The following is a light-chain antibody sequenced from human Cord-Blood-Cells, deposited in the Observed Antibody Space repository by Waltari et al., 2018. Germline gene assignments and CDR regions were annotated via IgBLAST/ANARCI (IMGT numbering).Light chain of an antibody. J-gene: IGKJ1*01. Sequence: IVITQTPLSLSVTPGQPASICCKASQSLLHSDGKTYLYWYLQKTGQSPQLLIYEVSCRFSGVPDRFSGSGSGTDFTLQISRVEGEGVGVYYCMQSIQLPWTFGQGTKVEIK. V-gene: IGKV2D-29*02. CDR1: QSLLHSDGKTY. CDR3: MQSIQLPWT. CDR2: EVS.